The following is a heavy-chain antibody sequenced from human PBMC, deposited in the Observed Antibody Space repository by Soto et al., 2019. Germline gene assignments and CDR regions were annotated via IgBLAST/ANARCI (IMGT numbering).Heavy chain of an antibody. D-gene: IGHD2-15*01. CDR2: INAGNGNT. V-gene: IGHV1-3*01. CDR1: GYTFTSYA. Sequence: ASVKVSCKASGYTFTSYAMHWVRQAPGQRLEWMGWINAGNGNTKYSQKFQGRVTITRDTSASTAYMELSSLRSEDTAVYYCARGSLLFVPTAHHYMDVWGKGTTVTVSS. J-gene: IGHJ6*03. CDR3: ARGSLLFVPTAHHYMDV.